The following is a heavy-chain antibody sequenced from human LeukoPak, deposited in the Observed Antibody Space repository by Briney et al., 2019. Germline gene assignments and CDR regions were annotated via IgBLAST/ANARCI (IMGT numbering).Heavy chain of an antibody. CDR1: GFTFSSYS. CDR3: AVGGGSGSYGYDY. V-gene: IGHV3-21*01. D-gene: IGHD3-10*01. J-gene: IGHJ4*02. Sequence: PGGALRLSCAASGFTFSSYSMNWVRQAPVKGLEWVSSISSSSSYIYYADSVKGRFTISRDNAKNSLYLQMNSLRAEDTAVYYCAVGGGSGSYGYDYWGQGTLVTVSS. CDR2: ISSSSSYI.